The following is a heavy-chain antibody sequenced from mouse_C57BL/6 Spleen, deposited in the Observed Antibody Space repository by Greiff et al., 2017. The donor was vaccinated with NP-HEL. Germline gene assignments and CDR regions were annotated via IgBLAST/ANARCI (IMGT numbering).Heavy chain of an antibody. V-gene: IGHV3-6*01. J-gene: IGHJ3*01. D-gene: IGHD1-1*01. CDR2: ISYDGSN. CDR1: GYSITSGYY. CDR3: ARDKDYYGSSPFAY. Sequence: DVQLQESGPGLVKPSQSLSLTCSVTGYSITSGYYWNWIRQFPGNKLEWMGYISYDGSNNYNPSLKNRISITRDTSKNQFFLKVNSVTTEDTATYDCARDKDYYGSSPFAYWGQGTLVTVSA.